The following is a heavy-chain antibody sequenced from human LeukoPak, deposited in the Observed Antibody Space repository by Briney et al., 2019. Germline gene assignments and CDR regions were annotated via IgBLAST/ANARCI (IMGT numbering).Heavy chain of an antibody. CDR2: MYHTVST. CDR3: ARSGTYQHSSSYDY. Sequence: SETLSLPCTVSGYSMSSGYYWGWIRQPPERGLEWIGSMYHTVSTYYNPALKSRVTISVNTSKNQFSLQLSSVTAADTAVYYCARSGTYQHSSSYDYWGQGTLVTVSS. CDR1: GYSMSSGYY. D-gene: IGHD6-13*01. J-gene: IGHJ4*02. V-gene: IGHV4-38-2*02.